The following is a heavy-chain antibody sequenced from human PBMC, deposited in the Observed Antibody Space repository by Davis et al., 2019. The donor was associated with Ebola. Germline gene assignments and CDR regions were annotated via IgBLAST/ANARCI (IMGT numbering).Heavy chain of an antibody. Sequence: GESLKISCAASGFTFSSYWMSWVRQALGKGLEWVANIKQDGSEKYYVDSVKGRFTISRDNAKNSLYLQMNSLRAEDTAVYYCATLPGYYWGQGTLVTVSS. CDR3: ATLPGYY. J-gene: IGHJ4*02. D-gene: IGHD1-26*01. CDR2: IKQDGSEK. V-gene: IGHV3-7*03. CDR1: GFTFSSYW.